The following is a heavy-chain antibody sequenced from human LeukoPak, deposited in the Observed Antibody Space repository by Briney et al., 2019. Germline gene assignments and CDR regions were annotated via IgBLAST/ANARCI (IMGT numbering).Heavy chain of an antibody. CDR2: ITPNTGGT. J-gene: IGHJ4*02. CDR3: ARAQTDY. Sequence: QGLEWMGWITPNTGGTNYAQKFQGRVTMTRDTSISTAYMELSRLRSDDTAVYYCARAQTDYWGQGTLVTVSS. V-gene: IGHV1-2*02.